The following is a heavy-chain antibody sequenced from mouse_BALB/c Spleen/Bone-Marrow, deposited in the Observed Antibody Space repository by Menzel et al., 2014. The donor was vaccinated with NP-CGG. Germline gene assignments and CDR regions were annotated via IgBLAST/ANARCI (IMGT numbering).Heavy chain of an antibody. Sequence: EVKLVESGPSLVKPCQILSLICSVTGDSITSGYWNWIRKFPGNKLEYMGYISYSGSTYYNPSLKSRISITPDTSMNQSYLQLNTVTTEDTAAYYCARGGGSSYNYAMDYWGQGTTLTVSS. CDR3: ARGGGSSYNYAMDY. D-gene: IGHD1-1*01. J-gene: IGHJ4*01. V-gene: IGHV3-8*02. CDR1: GDSITSGY. CDR2: ISYSGST.